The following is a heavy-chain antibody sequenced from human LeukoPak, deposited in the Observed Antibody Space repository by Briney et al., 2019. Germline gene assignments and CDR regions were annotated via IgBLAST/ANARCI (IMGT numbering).Heavy chain of an antibody. V-gene: IGHV3-23*01. CDR3: AKGHYYGSGSLDY. CDR2: IGGRDGST. CDR1: GFTFSSYG. Sequence: PGGSLRPSCAASGFTFSSYGMSWVRQAPGKGLEWVSAIGGRDGSTYYADSVKGRFTISRDNSKNTLYVQMNSLRAEDTAVYYCAKGHYYGSGSLDYWGQGTLVTVSS. D-gene: IGHD3-10*01. J-gene: IGHJ4*02.